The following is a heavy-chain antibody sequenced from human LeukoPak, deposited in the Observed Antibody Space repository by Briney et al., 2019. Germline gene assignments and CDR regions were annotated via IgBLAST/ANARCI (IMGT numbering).Heavy chain of an antibody. CDR1: GFTFSSYA. V-gene: IGHV3-30-3*01. J-gene: IGHJ4*02. Sequence: GGSLRLSCSASGFTFSSYAMHWVRQAPGKWLEWVAVISYDGSNKYYGDSVKGRFTISRDNSKNTLYLQMNSLRAEDTAVYYCARERYSYGYALIDYWGQGTLVTVSS. CDR2: ISYDGSNK. D-gene: IGHD5-18*01. CDR3: ARERYSYGYALIDY.